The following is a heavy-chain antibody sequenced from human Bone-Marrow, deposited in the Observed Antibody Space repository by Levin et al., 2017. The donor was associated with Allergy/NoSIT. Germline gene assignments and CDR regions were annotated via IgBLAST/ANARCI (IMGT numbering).Heavy chain of an antibody. CDR2: ISYDGSNK. CDR1: GFTFSSYA. CDR3: ARDPLPYAPPYSSGTGTIGAFDI. D-gene: IGHD6-19*01. J-gene: IGHJ3*02. V-gene: IGHV3-30-3*01. Sequence: LSLTCAASGFTFSSYAMHWVRQAPGKGLEWVAVISYDGSNKYYADSVKGRFTISRDNSKNTLYLQMNSLRAEDTAVYYCARDPLPYAPPYSSGTGTIGAFDIWGQGTMVTVSS.